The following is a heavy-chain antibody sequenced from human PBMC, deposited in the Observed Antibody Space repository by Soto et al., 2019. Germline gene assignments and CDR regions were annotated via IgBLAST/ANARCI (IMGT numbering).Heavy chain of an antibody. D-gene: IGHD2-15*01. Sequence: QVQLVESGGGVVQPGRSLRLSCEASGFTFSSYGMHWVRQAPGKGLEWVTVILYDGSNKYYADSVKGRFTITRDTSKITLYLEMNWLRAEDTAVYYRAKDGVLGYFAYWGQGALVTFSS. V-gene: IGHV3-30*18. CDR3: AKDGVLGYFAY. J-gene: IGHJ4*02. CDR2: ILYDGSNK. CDR1: GFTFSSYG.